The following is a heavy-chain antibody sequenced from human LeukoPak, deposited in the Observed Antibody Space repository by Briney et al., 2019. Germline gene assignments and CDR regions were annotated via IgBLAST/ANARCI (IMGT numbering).Heavy chain of an antibody. CDR2: INPNSGGT. V-gene: IGHV1-2*02. Sequence: ASVKVSCKASGYTFTGYYMHWVRQAPGQGLEWMGWINPNSGGTNYAQKFQGRVTVTRDTSISTAYMELSRLRSDDTAVYYCAREAYDSGSFRTDYYYMDVWGKGTTVTISS. CDR3: AREAYDSGSFRTDYYYMDV. J-gene: IGHJ6*03. CDR1: GYTFTGYY. D-gene: IGHD3-10*01.